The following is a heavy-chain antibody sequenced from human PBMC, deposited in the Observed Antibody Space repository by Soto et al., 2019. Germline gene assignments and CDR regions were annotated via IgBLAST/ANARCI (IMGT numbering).Heavy chain of an antibody. CDR2: INPSGGST. Sequence: ASVKVSCKASGYTFTSYYMHWVRQAPGQGLEWMGIINPSGGSTSYAQKFQGRVTMTRDTSTSTVYMELSSLRSEDTAVFYCARALVVRGVINYGMDVWGQGTTVTVSS. CDR3: ARALVVRGVINYGMDV. V-gene: IGHV1-46*03. CDR1: GYTFTSYY. D-gene: IGHD3-10*01. J-gene: IGHJ6*02.